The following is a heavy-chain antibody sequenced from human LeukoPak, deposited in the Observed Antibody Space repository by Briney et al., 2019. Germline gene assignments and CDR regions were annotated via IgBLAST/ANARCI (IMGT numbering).Heavy chain of an antibody. J-gene: IGHJ3*02. CDR2: IYYSGST. CDR3: ARDSVPYDAVWGSYPTSDAFDI. CDR1: GGSLSRYY. D-gene: IGHD3-16*02. Sequence: SETMSPTSLVSGGSLSRYYWSWLRQPPGKGLEWIGYIYYSGSTTYNPSLKSRVTISVDTSEYPFSLKLTSVAAADTAVDYCARDSVPYDAVWGSYPTSDAFDIWGQGTMVTVSS. V-gene: IGHV4-59*01.